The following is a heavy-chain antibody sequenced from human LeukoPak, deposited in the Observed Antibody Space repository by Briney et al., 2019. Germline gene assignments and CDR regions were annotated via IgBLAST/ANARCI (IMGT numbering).Heavy chain of an antibody. V-gene: IGHV4-39*01. CDR3: ARHNYGSGSYYSFTDPNWFDP. CDR1: GGSISSSSYY. CDR2: IYYSGST. Sequence: SETLSLTCTVSGGSISSSSYYWGWIRQPPGKGLEWIGSIYYSGSTYYNPSLKSRVTISVDTSKNQFSLKLGSVTAADTAVYYCARHNYGSGSYYSFTDPNWFDPWGQGTLVPVSS. J-gene: IGHJ5*02. D-gene: IGHD3-10*01.